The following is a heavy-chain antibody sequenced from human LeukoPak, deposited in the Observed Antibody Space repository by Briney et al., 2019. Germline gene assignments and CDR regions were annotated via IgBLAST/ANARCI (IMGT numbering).Heavy chain of an antibody. Sequence: GGSLRLSRAASGFTFSNYEMKWVRQAPGKGLEWVSSITTLSSYIYYADSVEGRFTISRDKAKNSLYLQLNSLRAEDTAVYYCARMYSSSSPFDYWGQGTLVTVSS. V-gene: IGHV3-21*01. CDR2: ITTLSSYI. D-gene: IGHD6-6*01. CDR1: GFTFSNYE. J-gene: IGHJ4*02. CDR3: ARMYSSSSPFDY.